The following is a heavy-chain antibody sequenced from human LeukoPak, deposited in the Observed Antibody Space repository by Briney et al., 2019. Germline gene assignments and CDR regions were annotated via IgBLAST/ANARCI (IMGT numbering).Heavy chain of an antibody. CDR3: ARRQSSSWYDLDWFDP. D-gene: IGHD6-13*01. V-gene: IGHV5-51*01. Sequence: GESLKISCQGSGYIFTSYWIGWVRQMPGKGLEWMGIIYPGDSDTRYSPSFQGQVTISADKSISTAYLQWSSLKASDTAMYYCARRQSSSWYDLDWFDPWGQGTLVTVSS. J-gene: IGHJ5*02. CDR1: GYIFTSYW. CDR2: IYPGDSDT.